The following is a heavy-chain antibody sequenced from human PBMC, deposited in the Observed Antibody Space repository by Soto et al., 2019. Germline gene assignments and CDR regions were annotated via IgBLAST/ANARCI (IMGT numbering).Heavy chain of an antibody. Sequence: PGGSLRLSCAASGFTFSSYEMNWVRQAPGKGLEWVSYISSSGSTIYYADSVKGRFTISRDNAKNSLYLQMNSLRAEDTAVYYCARASYYDSSGYLFDYWGQGTLVTVSS. V-gene: IGHV3-48*03. CDR3: ARASYYDSSGYLFDY. J-gene: IGHJ4*02. CDR1: GFTFSSYE. D-gene: IGHD3-22*01. CDR2: ISSSGSTI.